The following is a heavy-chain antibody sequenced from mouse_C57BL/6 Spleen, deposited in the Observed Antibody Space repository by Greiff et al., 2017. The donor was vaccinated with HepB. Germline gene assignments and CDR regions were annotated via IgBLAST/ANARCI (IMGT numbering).Heavy chain of an antibody. CDR2: IYPGSGST. V-gene: IGHV1-55*01. J-gene: IGHJ1*03. Sequence: VQLKQPGAELVKPGASVKMSCKASGYTFTSYWITWVKQRPGQGLEWIGDIYPGSGSTNYNEKFKSKATLTVDTSSSTAYMQLSSLTSEDSAVYYCARRYYGNYGYFDVWGTGTTVTVSS. CDR3: ARRYYGNYGYFDV. D-gene: IGHD2-1*01. CDR1: GYTFTSYW.